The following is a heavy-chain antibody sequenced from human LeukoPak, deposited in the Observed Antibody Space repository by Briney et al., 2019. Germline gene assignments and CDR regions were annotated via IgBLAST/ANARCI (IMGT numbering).Heavy chain of an antibody. CDR3: EKDFFYYGSGSQDYFDY. D-gene: IGHD3-10*01. CDR2: ISYDGSNK. Sequence: GGSLRLSCATSGFTFSSYGMHWVRQAPGKGLEWVAVISYDGSNKYYADSVKGRFTISRDNSKNTLYLQMNSLRAEDTAVYSCEKDFFYYGSGSQDYFDYWGQGTLVTVSS. CDR1: GFTFSSYG. V-gene: IGHV3-30*18. J-gene: IGHJ4*02.